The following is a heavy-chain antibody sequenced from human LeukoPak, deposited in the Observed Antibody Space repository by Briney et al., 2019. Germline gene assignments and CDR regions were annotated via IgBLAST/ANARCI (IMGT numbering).Heavy chain of an antibody. D-gene: IGHD3-22*01. CDR1: GFTFSSYW. Sequence: GGSLRLSCAASGFTFSSYWMSWVRQAPGKGLEWVANIKQDGSEKYYVDSVKGRFTISRDNAKNSLYLQMNSLRAEDTAVYYCAKDYYDSSGYINPYYYYMDVWGKGTTVTVSS. CDR2: IKQDGSEK. V-gene: IGHV3-7*03. J-gene: IGHJ6*03. CDR3: AKDYYDSSGYINPYYYYMDV.